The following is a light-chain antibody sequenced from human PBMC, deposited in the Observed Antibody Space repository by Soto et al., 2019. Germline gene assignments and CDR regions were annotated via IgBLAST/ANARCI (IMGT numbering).Light chain of an antibody. J-gene: IGLJ2*01. V-gene: IGLV2-8*01. CDR2: GVT. CDR1: SSDVGGYDR. CDR3: TSYGGRDDMI. Sequence: QSALTQPASASGSPGQSVTISCTGTSSDVGGYDRVSWFQQHPGKAPKLIIYGVTERISGVPDRFSGSKSGNTASLTVSGHQAEDEADYSCTSYGGRDDMIFGGGTKLTVL.